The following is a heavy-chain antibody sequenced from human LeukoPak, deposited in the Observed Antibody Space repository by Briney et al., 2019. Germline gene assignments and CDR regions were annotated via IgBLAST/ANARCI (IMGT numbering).Heavy chain of an antibody. CDR3: AREGGYSSSWLFPAYYYMDV. Sequence: PSETLSLTCAVYGGSFSGYYWSWIRQPPGRGLEWIREINHSGSTNYNPSLKSRVTISVDTSKNQFSLKLSSVTAADTAVYYCAREGGYSSSWLFPAYYYMDVWGKGTTVTVSS. V-gene: IGHV4-34*01. D-gene: IGHD6-13*01. CDR2: INHSGST. J-gene: IGHJ6*03. CDR1: GGSFSGYY.